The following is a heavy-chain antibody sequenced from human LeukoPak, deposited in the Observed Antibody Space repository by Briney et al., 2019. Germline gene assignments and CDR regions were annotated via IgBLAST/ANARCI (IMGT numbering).Heavy chain of an antibody. Sequence: GGSLRLSCAASGFTFSTYWMSWVRQAPGKGLEWVSGINWNGGSTGYADSVKGRFTISRDNAKNSLYLQMNSLRAEDTALYYCARSGILWFGELAPWGQGTLVTVSS. CDR3: ARSGILWFGELAP. D-gene: IGHD3-10*01. CDR1: GFTFSTYW. J-gene: IGHJ5*02. V-gene: IGHV3-20*04. CDR2: INWNGGST.